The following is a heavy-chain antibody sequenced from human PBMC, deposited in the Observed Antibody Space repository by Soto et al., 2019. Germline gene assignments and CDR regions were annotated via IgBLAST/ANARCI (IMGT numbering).Heavy chain of an antibody. J-gene: IGHJ6*02. CDR1: GFTFSRYA. V-gene: IGHV3-30-3*01. D-gene: IGHD3-3*01. CDR3: ARGTIFDMSMDV. CDR2: ISYDGSNK. Sequence: GGSLILSCAASGFTFSRYAMHWVRQAPGKGLEWVAVISYDGSNKYYADSVKGRFTIPRDNSKNTLYLQMNSLRAEDTAVYYCARGTIFDMSMDVWGQGTTVTVSS.